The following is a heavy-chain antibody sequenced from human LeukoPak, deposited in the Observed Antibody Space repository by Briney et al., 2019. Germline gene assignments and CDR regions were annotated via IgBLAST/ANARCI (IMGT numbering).Heavy chain of an antibody. V-gene: IGHV4-34*01. CDR2: TNHSGST. CDR3: ARRGFPRRGIDY. CDR1: GGSFSGYY. Sequence: SETLSLTCAVYGGSFSGYYWSWIRQPPGKGLEWIGETNHSGSTSYNPSLKSRVTISVDTSKNQFSLKLSSVTAADTAVYYCARRGFPRRGIDYWGQGTLVTVSS. J-gene: IGHJ4*02. D-gene: IGHD3-16*01.